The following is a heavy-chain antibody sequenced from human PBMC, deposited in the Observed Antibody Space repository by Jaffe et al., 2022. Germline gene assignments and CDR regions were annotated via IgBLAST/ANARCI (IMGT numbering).Heavy chain of an antibody. CDR1: GGSISSGSYY. CDR2: IYTSGST. V-gene: IGHV4-61*02. CDR3: ARGIRVTTSYDAFDI. J-gene: IGHJ3*02. Sequence: QVQLQESGPGLVKPSQTLSLTCTVSGGSISSGSYYWSWIRQPAGKGLEWIGRIYTSGSTNYNPSLKSRVTISVDTSKNQFSLKLSSVTAADTAVYYCARGIRVTTSYDAFDIWGQGTMVTVSS. D-gene: IGHD4-17*01.